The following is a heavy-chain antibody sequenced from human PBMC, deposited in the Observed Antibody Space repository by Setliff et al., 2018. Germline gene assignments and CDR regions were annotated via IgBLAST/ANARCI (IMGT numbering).Heavy chain of an antibody. CDR2: ISGSGGNT. V-gene: IGHV3-23*01. D-gene: IGHD3-10*01. CDR3: AKSRGSGAGSWDS. Sequence: PGESLKISCAASGFTFSSYAMSWVRQAPGKGLEWVSAISGSGGNTYYADSVKGRFTISRDNSKNTLYLQMNSLRAEDTAAYYCAKSRGSGAGSWDSWGQGTLVTVSS. CDR1: GFTFSSYA. J-gene: IGHJ4*02.